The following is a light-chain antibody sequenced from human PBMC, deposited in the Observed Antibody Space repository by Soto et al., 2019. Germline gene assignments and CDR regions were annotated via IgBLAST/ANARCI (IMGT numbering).Light chain of an antibody. J-gene: IGKJ3*01. V-gene: IGKV3-20*01. Sequence: EIVLTQSPGTLSLSAGERATLSCRASQTISSNYLAWYQQKPGQAPRLLIFGASYRATGIPDRFSGSGSGTDFTITIGRLESEDFAAYYCQQYRSSPPESTFGPGTKVDIK. CDR2: GAS. CDR3: QQYRSSPPEST. CDR1: QTISSNY.